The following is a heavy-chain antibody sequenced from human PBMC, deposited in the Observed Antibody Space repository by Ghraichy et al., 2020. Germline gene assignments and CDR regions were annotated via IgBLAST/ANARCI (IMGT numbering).Heavy chain of an antibody. J-gene: IGHJ4*01. CDR2: ISSSSSYI. V-gene: IGHV3-21*01. CDR3: ARVDDYGDESVVPFDY. CDR1: GFTFSSYS. D-gene: IGHD4-17*01. Sequence: GGSLRLSCAASGFTFSSYSMNWVRQAPGKGLEWVSSISSSSSYIYYADSVKGRFTISRDNAKNSLYLQMNSLRAEDTAVYYCARVDDYGDESVVPFDYWGPETLFVFSS.